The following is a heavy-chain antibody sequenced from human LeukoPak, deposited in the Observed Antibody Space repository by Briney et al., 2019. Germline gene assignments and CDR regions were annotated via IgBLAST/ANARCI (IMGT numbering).Heavy chain of an antibody. CDR1: GGSFSGHF. CDR3: ARGRSGRWLQFGGGMDV. J-gene: IGHJ6*02. Sequence: TSETLSLTCAVYGGSFSGHFWTWIRQSPGKGLEWIGEVKHTVSTNSNPSLESRVIISLDASKSQFSLKLSSVTAADTAVYYCARGRSGRWLQFGGGMDVWGQGTTAIVSS. D-gene: IGHD5-24*01. CDR2: VKHTVST. V-gene: IGHV4-34*01.